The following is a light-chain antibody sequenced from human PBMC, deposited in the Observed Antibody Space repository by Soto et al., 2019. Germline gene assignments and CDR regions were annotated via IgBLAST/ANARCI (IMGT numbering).Light chain of an antibody. CDR3: QQYDVWPQT. Sequence: DIVLTQSPGTLSVSPGGRATLSCRTSQDVRNGLAWYQQKPGQAPRLLIHGASTRATGTPARFSGSGSGTKFILTISSLQSEYFATYYCQQYDVWPQTFGQGTTVEI. CDR1: QDVRNG. V-gene: IGKV3-15*01. J-gene: IGKJ1*01. CDR2: GAS.